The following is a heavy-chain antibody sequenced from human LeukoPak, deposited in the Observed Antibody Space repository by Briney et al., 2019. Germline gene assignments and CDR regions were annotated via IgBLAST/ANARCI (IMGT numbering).Heavy chain of an antibody. D-gene: IGHD3-10*01. CDR2: INAGNGNT. V-gene: IGHV1-3*01. Sequence: GASVKVSCKASGYTFTSYAMHWVRQAPGQRLEWMGWINAGNGNTKYSQKFQGRVTITRDTSASTAYMELSSLRSEDTAAYYCAREFGETSGFDYWGQGTLVTVSS. CDR3: AREFGETSGFDY. CDR1: GYTFTSYA. J-gene: IGHJ4*02.